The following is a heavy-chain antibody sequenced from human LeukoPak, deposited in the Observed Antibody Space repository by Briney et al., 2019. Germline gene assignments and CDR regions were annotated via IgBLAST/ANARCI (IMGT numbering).Heavy chain of an antibody. J-gene: IGHJ4*02. V-gene: IGHV3-21*01. CDR2: ISSSSSYI. CDR1: GFTFSSYS. CDR3: AREGPTKYSFDY. D-gene: IGHD1-26*01. Sequence: GRSLRLSCAASGFTFSSYSMNWVRQAPGKGLEWVSSISSSSSYIYYADSVKGRFTISRDNAKNSLYLQMNSLRAEDTAVYYCAREGPTKYSFDYWGQGTLVTVSS.